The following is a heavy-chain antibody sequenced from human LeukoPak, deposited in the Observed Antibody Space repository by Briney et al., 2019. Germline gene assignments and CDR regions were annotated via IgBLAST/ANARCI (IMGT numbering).Heavy chain of an antibody. V-gene: IGHV4-39*07. CDR2: INHSGST. D-gene: IGHD1-26*01. Sequence: SETLSLTCIVSGGSISSSRDYWAWIRQPPGKGLEWIGEINHSGSTKYNPSLKSRVTISVDTSKNQFSLKLSSVTAADTAVYYCARRFLGGSYFRFDPWGQGTLVTVSS. CDR3: ARRFLGGSYFRFDP. CDR1: GGSISSSRDY. J-gene: IGHJ5*02.